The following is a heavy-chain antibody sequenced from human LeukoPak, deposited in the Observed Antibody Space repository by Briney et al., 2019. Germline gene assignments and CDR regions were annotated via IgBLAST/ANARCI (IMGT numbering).Heavy chain of an antibody. CDR2: INNSGST. CDR3: AREIVVVGATRNYYYGMDV. J-gene: IGHJ6*02. Sequence: SGTLSLTCDVYGGSFSGYYWTWIRQPPGKGLEWIGEINNSGSTNYNPSLKSRVTISIDTSKNQFSLKLSSVTAADTAVYYCAREIVVVGATRNYYYGMDVWGQGTTVTVSS. D-gene: IGHD2-15*01. V-gene: IGHV4-34*01. CDR1: GGSFSGYY.